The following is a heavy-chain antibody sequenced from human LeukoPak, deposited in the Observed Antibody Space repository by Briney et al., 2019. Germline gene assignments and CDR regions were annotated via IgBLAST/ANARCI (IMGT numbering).Heavy chain of an antibody. J-gene: IGHJ4*02. Sequence: GGSLRLSCAASGFTVSSNYMSWVRQAPGKGLEWVSVIYSGGSTYYADSVKGRFTISRDNSKNTLCLQMNSLRAEDTAVYYCARPSNRPWLVVSWGQGTLVTVSS. CDR2: IYSGGST. CDR3: ARPSNRPWLVVS. CDR1: GFTVSSNY. V-gene: IGHV3-53*01. D-gene: IGHD6-19*01.